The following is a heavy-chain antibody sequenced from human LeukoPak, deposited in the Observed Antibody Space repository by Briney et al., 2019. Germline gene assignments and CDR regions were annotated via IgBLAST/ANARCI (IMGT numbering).Heavy chain of an antibody. J-gene: IGHJ4*02. V-gene: IGHV4-34*01. Sequence: LETLCVTRAVYGGSFSGYYWSWIRQPPGKGLEWIGEINHSGSTNYNPRLKSRVTISVDTSKNQFSLKLSSVTAADTAVYYCARVNSSGCFDYWGQAAMAADSS. CDR2: INHSGST. CDR1: GGSFSGYY. D-gene: IGHD6-19*01. CDR3: ARVNSSGCFDY.